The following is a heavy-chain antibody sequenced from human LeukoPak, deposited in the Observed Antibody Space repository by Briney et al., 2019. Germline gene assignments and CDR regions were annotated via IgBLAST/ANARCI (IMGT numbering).Heavy chain of an antibody. CDR2: IVVASGNT. D-gene: IGHD6-19*01. V-gene: IGHV1-58*02. J-gene: IGHJ4*02. CDR3: AKVTSGWYRGGFDY. CDR1: GFSFSSSA. Sequence: ASVKVSCKASGFSFSSSAMQWVRQARGQRLEWIGWIVVASGNTNYAQKFQERVTITRDMSTSTAYMELSSLRAEDTAVYYCAKVTSGWYRGGFDYWGQGTLVTVSS.